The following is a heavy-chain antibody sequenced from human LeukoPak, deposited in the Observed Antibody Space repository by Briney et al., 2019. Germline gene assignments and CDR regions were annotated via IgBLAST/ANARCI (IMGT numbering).Heavy chain of an antibody. CDR1: GYTFTGYY. D-gene: IGHD5-24*01. CDR3: ARDLGVLEVATPDY. V-gene: IGHV1-2*02. Sequence: ASVKVSCKASGYTFTGYYMHWVRQAPGQGLEWMGWINPNSGGTNYAQKFQGRVTMTRDTSISTAYMELSRLRSDDTAVYYCARDLGVLEVATPDYWGQGPLVTVSS. J-gene: IGHJ4*02. CDR2: INPNSGGT.